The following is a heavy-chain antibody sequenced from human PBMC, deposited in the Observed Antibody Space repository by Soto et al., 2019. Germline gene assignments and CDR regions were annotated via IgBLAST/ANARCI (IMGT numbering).Heavy chain of an antibody. V-gene: IGHV1-18*01. Sequence: QVQLVQSGAEVKKPGASVKVSCKASGYTFTSYGISWVRQAPGQGLEWMGWISAYNGNTNYAQKIQGRVTMTTDTSTSTAYRELRSLRSDDTAVDYCARDLIIAAAGFYYWGQGTLVTVSS. CDR2: ISAYNGNT. J-gene: IGHJ4*02. CDR1: GYTFTSYG. CDR3: ARDLIIAAAGFYY. D-gene: IGHD6-13*01.